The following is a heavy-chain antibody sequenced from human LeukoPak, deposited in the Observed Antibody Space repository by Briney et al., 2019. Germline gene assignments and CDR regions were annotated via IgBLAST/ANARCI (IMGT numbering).Heavy chain of an antibody. CDR2: IKRETDGGTI. D-gene: IGHD3-22*01. CDR1: GFTVSSNY. J-gene: IGHJ1*01. Sequence: GGSLRLSCAASGFTVSSNYMSWVRQAPGKGLEWLGRIKRETDGGTIDYAAPVKGRFTISRDDSRNTLYLQMDSLKIEDTAVYYCTTDRYYDNSELQFQHWGQGTLVTVSS. V-gene: IGHV3-15*01. CDR3: TTDRYYDNSELQFQH.